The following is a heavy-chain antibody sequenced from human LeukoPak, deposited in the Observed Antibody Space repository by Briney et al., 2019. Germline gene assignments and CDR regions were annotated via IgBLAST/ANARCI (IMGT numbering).Heavy chain of an antibody. D-gene: IGHD3-22*01. J-gene: IGHJ4*02. CDR2: INYSGST. CDR1: GGSISNYY. CDR3: ARGADYYDSSGYYSYYFDY. Sequence: PSETLSLTCAVSGGSISNYYLNWIRQPPGKGLEWIGYINYSGSTNYNPSLKSRVTISIDTSKNQFSLKLSSVTAADTAVYYCARGADYYDSSGYYSYYFDYWGQGTLVTVSS. V-gene: IGHV4-59*01.